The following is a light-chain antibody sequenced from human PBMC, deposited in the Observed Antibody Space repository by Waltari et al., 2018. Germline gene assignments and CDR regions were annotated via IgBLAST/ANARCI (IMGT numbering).Light chain of an antibody. Sequence: QSALTQPRSVSGSPGQSVTISCTGTSSDVGGYNYVSWYQQHPGKAPKLMIYYVSKRPSGVPDRFSGSKSGNTASLTISGLQAEDEADYYCCSYAGSYTFDVVFGGGTKLTVL. CDR2: YVS. J-gene: IGLJ2*01. V-gene: IGLV2-11*01. CDR1: SSDVGGYNY. CDR3: CSYAGSYTFDVV.